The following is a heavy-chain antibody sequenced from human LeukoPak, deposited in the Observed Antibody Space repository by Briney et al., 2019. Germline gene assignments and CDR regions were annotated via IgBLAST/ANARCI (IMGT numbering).Heavy chain of an antibody. J-gene: IGHJ4*02. D-gene: IGHD1-20*01. CDR3: ARGRHSWNYLVY. V-gene: IGHV3-48*04. Sequence: PGGSLRLSWAASGFTFSSYSMNSVRQAPGKGRGWVSYISSSSSTISHAYSVKGPFTISRDNTKNSRYRQLNSLRAEDTAVYYWARGRHSWNYLVYWGQGTLVTVCS. CDR1: GFTFSSYS. CDR2: ISSSSSTI.